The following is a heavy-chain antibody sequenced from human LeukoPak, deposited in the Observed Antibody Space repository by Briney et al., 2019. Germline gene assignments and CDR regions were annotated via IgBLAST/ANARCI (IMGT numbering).Heavy chain of an antibody. J-gene: IGHJ5*02. CDR2: IYYSGST. CDR1: GGSISSSSYY. CDR3: ARQGCSSTSCYTPWFDP. V-gene: IGHV4-39*01. Sequence: PSETLSLTCTVSGGSISSSSYYWGWIRQPPGKGLEWIGSIYYSGSTYYNPSLKSRVTISVDTSKNQFSLKLSSVTAADTAVYYCARQGCSSTSCYTPWFDPWGQGTLVTVSS. D-gene: IGHD2-2*02.